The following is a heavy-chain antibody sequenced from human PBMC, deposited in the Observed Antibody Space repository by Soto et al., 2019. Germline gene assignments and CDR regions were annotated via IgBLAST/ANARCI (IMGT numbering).Heavy chain of an antibody. CDR3: ARHLYDSNAFDI. D-gene: IGHD3-22*01. V-gene: IGHV5-51*01. CDR2: IYPGDSDT. CDR1: GNSFNNW. J-gene: IGHJ3*02. Sequence: GESLKISCKGLGNSFNNWIGWVRQMPGKGLEWVGIIYPGDSDTRYSPSFQGQVTISADKSISTAYLQWSSLKASDTAMYYCARHLYDSNAFDIWGQGTVVTVSS.